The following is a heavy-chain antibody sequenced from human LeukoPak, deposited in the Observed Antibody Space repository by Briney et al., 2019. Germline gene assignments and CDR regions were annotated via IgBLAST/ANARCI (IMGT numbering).Heavy chain of an antibody. CDR2: IKQDGSEK. D-gene: IGHD2-21*02. V-gene: IGHV3-7*01. CDR3: ARDTNNNGGVVTVPHFDY. Sequence: GGSLRLSCAASGFTFSSYWMSWVRQAPGKGLEWVANIKQDGSEKYYVDSVKGRFTISRDNAKNSLYLQMNSLRAEDTAVYYCARDTNNNGGVVTVPHFDYWGQGTLVTVSS. CDR1: GFTFSSYW. J-gene: IGHJ4*02.